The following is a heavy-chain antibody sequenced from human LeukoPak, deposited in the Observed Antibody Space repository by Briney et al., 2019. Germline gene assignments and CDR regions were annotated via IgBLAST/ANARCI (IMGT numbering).Heavy chain of an antibody. CDR1: GGSISSYY. CDR2: VYYSGST. D-gene: IGHD3/OR15-3a*01. V-gene: IGHV4-59*08. Sequence: SETLSLTCTVSGGSISSYYWSWIRQPPGKGLEWIGYVYYSGSTNYNPSLKSRVTISLDTSNNQFSLRLSSVSAADTAVYYCARVWVGLGTNWFDPWGQGTLVTVFS. CDR3: ARVWVGLGTNWFDP. J-gene: IGHJ5*02.